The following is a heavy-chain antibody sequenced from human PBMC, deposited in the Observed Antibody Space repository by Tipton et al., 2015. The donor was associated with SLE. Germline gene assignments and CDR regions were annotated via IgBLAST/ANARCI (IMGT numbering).Heavy chain of an antibody. CDR3: ARSPSGISDPYYFDY. Sequence: QLVQSGAEVKKPGESLRISCKGSGYSFTSYWISWVRQMPGKGLEWMGRIDPSDSYTNYSPSFQGHVTISADKSISTAYLQWSSLKASDTAMYYCARSPSGISDPYYFDYWGQGTLVTVSS. J-gene: IGHJ4*02. V-gene: IGHV5-10-1*01. CDR2: IDPSDSYT. CDR1: GYSFTSYW. D-gene: IGHD3-3*01.